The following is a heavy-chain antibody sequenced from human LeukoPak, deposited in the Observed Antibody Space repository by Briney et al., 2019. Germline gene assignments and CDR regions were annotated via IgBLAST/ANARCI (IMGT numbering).Heavy chain of an antibody. CDR3: ARDSLGYSSSWDAFDI. CDR2: IYTGGGT. D-gene: IGHD6-13*01. Sequence: PGGSLRLSCAASGFTVSTNYMSWVRQAPGKGLEWVSVIYTGGGTYYADSVKGRFTISRDNSKNTLYLQMNSLRAEDTAMYYCARDSLGYSSSWDAFDIWGQGTMVTVSS. V-gene: IGHV3-66*01. J-gene: IGHJ3*02. CDR1: GFTVSTNY.